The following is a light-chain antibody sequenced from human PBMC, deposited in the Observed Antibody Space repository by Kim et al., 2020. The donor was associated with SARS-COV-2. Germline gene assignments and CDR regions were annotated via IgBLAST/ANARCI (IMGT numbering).Light chain of an antibody. V-gene: IGKV3-11*01. J-gene: IGKJ4*01. CDR1: QSISRY. Sequence: SLSPGERANLSFKASQSISRYLAWYQQRPGQAPRLLIYDASTRATGVPARFSGSGSGTDFTLTISSLEPEDFAVYYCQQRSDWLTFGGGTKVDIK. CDR3: QQRSDWLT. CDR2: DAS.